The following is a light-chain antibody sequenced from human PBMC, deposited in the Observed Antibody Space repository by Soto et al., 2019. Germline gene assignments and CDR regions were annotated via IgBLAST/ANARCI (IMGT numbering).Light chain of an antibody. V-gene: IGKV1-39*01. CDR2: AAS. J-gene: IGKJ2*01. Sequence: DIQMTQSPASLSASVGDRVTITCRASQSISSYLNWYQQNPAKAPKLLIYAASSLQRGVPSRFSGSGSGTDVTLTISSLQPEDFATYYCQQSYRTPPYTFGQGPKREIK. CDR3: QQSYRTPPYT. CDR1: QSISSY.